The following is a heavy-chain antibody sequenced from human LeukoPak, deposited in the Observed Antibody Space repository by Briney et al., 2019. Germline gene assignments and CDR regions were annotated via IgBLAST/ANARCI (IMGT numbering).Heavy chain of an antibody. D-gene: IGHD3-10*01. Sequence: PGGSLRLSCAASGFTFSNAWMSWVRQAPGKGLEWVGRIKGKTDGETTDYATPVKGRFTISRDDSKDTLYLQMNSLQTEDTAVYYCTTAGYYVSGIYWGQGTLVTVSS. V-gene: IGHV3-15*01. CDR2: IKGKTDGETT. CDR1: GFTFSNAW. CDR3: TTAGYYVSGIY. J-gene: IGHJ4*02.